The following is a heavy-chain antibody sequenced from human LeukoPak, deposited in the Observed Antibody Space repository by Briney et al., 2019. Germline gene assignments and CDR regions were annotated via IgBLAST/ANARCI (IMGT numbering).Heavy chain of an antibody. CDR1: GYTFTDYF. J-gene: IGHJ5*02. CDR3: ARANMVRGVGLFFDRNWFDP. CDR2: INPKSGGT. D-gene: IGHD3-10*01. Sequence: GASGKVSCKASGYTFTDYFMNWERQAPGQGLEWMGWINPKSGGTVYAQKFQGRVTMTRDTSSSTAYMELSGLRSDDTAVYYCARANMVRGVGLFFDRNWFDPWGQGTLVTVSS. V-gene: IGHV1-2*02.